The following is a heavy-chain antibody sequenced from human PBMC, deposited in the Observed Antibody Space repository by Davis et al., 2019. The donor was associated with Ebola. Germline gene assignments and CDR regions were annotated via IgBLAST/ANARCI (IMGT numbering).Heavy chain of an antibody. V-gene: IGHV1-18*04. CDR3: ARAQFPTTSDH. J-gene: IGHJ4*02. Sequence: ASVKVSCKASGYTFTSYGITWVRQAPGQGLEWMGWINPHTGNTNYAQNVQGRVTMTIDTSTSTAYLEVGILRSDDTAVYYCARAQFPTTSDHWGQGTLVTVSS. CDR1: GYTFTSYG. CDR2: INPHTGNT. D-gene: IGHD1-1*01.